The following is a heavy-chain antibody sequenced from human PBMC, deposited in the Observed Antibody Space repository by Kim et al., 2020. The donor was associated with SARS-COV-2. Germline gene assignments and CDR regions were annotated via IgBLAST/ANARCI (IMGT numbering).Heavy chain of an antibody. CDR1: GFTFSGSA. V-gene: IGHV3-73*01. CDR2: IRSKANSYAT. D-gene: IGHD1-26*01. Sequence: GGSLRLSCAASGFTFSGSAIHWVRQASGKGLEWVGRIRSKANSYATAYAASVKGRFTISRDDSNNTAYLQMNSLKTEDTAVYYCTRREGAGTGDYWGQGPLVTVST. CDR3: TRREGAGTGDY. J-gene: IGHJ4*02.